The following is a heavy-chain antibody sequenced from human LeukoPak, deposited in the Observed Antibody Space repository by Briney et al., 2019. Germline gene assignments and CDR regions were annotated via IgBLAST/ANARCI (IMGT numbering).Heavy chain of an antibody. CDR3: AHTVTIFGVVITFDY. D-gene: IGHD3-3*01. J-gene: IGHJ4*02. Sequence: SGPTLVNPTQTLTLTCTFSGFSLSTPGLGVGWIRQPPGKALGWLALIYWDDDKRYSPSLKNRLTITKDTSKNQVVLTMTNMDPVDTATYYCAHTVTIFGVVITFDYWGQGTLVTVSS. V-gene: IGHV2-5*02. CDR1: GFSLSTPGLG. CDR2: IYWDDDK.